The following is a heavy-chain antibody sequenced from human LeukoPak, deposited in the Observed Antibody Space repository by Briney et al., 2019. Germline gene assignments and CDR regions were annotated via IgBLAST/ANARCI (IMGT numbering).Heavy chain of an antibody. V-gene: IGHV3-7*03. D-gene: IGHD5-18*01. J-gene: IGHJ4*02. CDR2: INRDGSEK. CDR1: GFNFSNYW. CDR3: ARRRGYSYGRNNYYFDY. Sequence: QTGGSLRLSCAASGFNFSNYWMNWVRKTPGKGLEWVANINRDGSEKYYVDSAEGQFTIARDNAKNSLFLQMNSLRVEDTAVYYCARRRGYSYGRNNYYFDYWGQGTLVTVSS.